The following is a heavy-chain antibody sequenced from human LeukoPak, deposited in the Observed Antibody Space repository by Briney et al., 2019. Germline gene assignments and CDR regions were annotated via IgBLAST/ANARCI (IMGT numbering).Heavy chain of an antibody. J-gene: IGHJ4*02. D-gene: IGHD4-17*01. CDR1: GYTFTSYD. Sequence: SVKVSCKASGYTFTSYDINWVRQATGQGLEWMGWTNPDSGNTGYAQKFQGRVTMTRNTSISTAYMELSSLRSEDTAVYYCATGPYGDYVFDYWGQGTLVTVSS. V-gene: IGHV1-8*01. CDR3: ATGPYGDYVFDY. CDR2: TNPDSGNT.